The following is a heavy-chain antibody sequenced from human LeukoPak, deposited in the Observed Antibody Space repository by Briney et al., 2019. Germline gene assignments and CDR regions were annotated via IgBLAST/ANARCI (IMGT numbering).Heavy chain of an antibody. CDR2: INSDGSRT. D-gene: IGHD6-13*01. V-gene: IGHV3-74*01. Sequence: GGSRRLSCAASGVTFIRYYMDWVRQAPGKGLVWVSRINSDGSRTTYADSVKGRFTISRDNAKNTLYLQMNNLRDEDTAVYYCIRVFVGGEYSSSAYWAQGPLVTVSS. J-gene: IGHJ4*02. CDR3: IRVFVGGEYSSSAY. CDR1: GVTFIRYY.